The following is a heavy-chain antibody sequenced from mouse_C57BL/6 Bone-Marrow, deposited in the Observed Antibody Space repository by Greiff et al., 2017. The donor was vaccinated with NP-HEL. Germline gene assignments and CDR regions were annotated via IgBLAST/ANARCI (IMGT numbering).Heavy chain of an antibody. J-gene: IGHJ2*01. D-gene: IGHD1-1*01. CDR3: ARRYYYGSSYEDY. Sequence: QVQLQQPGAELVKPGASVKLSCKASGYTFTSYWMNWVKQRPGQGLEWIGMIHPNSGSTNYNEKFKSKATLTVDKSSSTAYMQLSSLTSEDSAVYYCARRYYYGSSYEDYWGQGTTLTVSS. V-gene: IGHV1-64*01. CDR2: IHPNSGST. CDR1: GYTFTSYW.